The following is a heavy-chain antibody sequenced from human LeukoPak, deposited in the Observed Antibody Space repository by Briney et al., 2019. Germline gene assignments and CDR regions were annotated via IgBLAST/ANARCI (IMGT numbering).Heavy chain of an antibody. Sequence: GGSLRLSCAASGFTFSTYWMHWVRQAPGKGLVWVSRINGDGSRTNYADSVKGRFTISRDNAKNSLYLQMNSLRAEDTAVYYCARDPNPGTLDYWGQGTLVTVSS. CDR3: ARDPNPGTLDY. D-gene: IGHD1-1*01. CDR2: INGDGSRT. CDR1: GFTFSTYW. V-gene: IGHV3-74*01. J-gene: IGHJ4*02.